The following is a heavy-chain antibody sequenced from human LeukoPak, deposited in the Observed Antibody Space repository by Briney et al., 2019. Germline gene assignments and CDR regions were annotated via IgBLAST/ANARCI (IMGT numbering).Heavy chain of an antibody. J-gene: IGHJ5*02. CDR3: ARALRDSNYGWFDP. CDR1: GGSISNYY. Sequence: SETLSLTCTVSGGSISNYYWIWIRQPPGKGLEWIGYIYYSGSTNYNPSLKSRVTMSVDTSKNQFSLNLSSVTAADTALYYCARALRDSNYGWFDPWGQGTLVTVSS. V-gene: IGHV4-59*01. D-gene: IGHD4-11*01. CDR2: IYYSGST.